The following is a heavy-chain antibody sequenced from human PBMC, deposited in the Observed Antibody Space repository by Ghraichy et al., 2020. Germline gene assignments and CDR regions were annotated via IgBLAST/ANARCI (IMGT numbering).Heavy chain of an antibody. CDR3: ARGNYGDYGGWYFDL. D-gene: IGHD4-17*01. J-gene: IGHJ2*01. V-gene: IGHV3-48*01. CDR2: IGSSSGTT. Sequence: GSLRLSCAASGFTFSSYSMNWVRQAPGKGLEWVSYIGSSSGTTYYADSVKGRFTNSRDNARNSLYLQMNSLRAEDTALYFCARGNYGDYGGWYFDLWGRGTLVTVSS. CDR1: GFTFSSYS.